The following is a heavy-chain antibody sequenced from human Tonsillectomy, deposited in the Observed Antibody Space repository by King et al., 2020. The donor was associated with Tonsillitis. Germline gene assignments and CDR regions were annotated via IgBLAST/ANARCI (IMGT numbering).Heavy chain of an antibody. D-gene: IGHD3-22*01. CDR2: FDPDDDET. Sequence: QLVQSGAEVKKPGASVKVSCKVSGYTLTELSMHWVRQAPGKGLEWMGRFDPDDDETIYAQRFQGRVTMTEDTSTDTAYMELSSLRSEDTAVYYCATDYYDSSGDYMLGSWGQGTLVTVSS. CDR3: ATDYYDSSGDYMLGS. V-gene: IGHV1-24*01. J-gene: IGHJ5*02. CDR1: GYTLTELS.